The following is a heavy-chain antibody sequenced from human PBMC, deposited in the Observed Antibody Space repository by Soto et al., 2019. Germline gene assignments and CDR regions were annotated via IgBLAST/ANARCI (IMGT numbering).Heavy chain of an antibody. CDR3: AKVSRDIVLMVYAIGPLVDY. CDR2: ISGSGYST. CDR1: GFTFSNYG. Sequence: HPGGSLRLSCAASGFTFSNYGMSWVRQAPGKGLEWVSSISGSGYSTYYADSVKGRFTISRDNSKNTLSLQMNSLRAEDTAVYYCAKVSRDIVLMVYAIGPLVDYWGQGTLVTVSS. D-gene: IGHD2-8*01. J-gene: IGHJ4*02. V-gene: IGHV3-23*01.